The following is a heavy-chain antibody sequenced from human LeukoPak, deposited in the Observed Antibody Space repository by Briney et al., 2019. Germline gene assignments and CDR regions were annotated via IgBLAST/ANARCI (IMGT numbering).Heavy chain of an antibody. D-gene: IGHD3-22*01. J-gene: IGHJ4*02. CDR3: ARDAHKFYDSSGYSPTVFDY. V-gene: IGHV1-46*01. Sequence: ASVKVSCKASGYTFTSYYMHWVRQAPGQGLEWMGIINPSGGSTSYAQKLQGRVTMTTDTSTSTAYMELRSLRSDDTAVYYCARDAHKFYDSSGYSPTVFDYWGQGTLVTVSS. CDR2: INPSGGST. CDR1: GYTFTSYY.